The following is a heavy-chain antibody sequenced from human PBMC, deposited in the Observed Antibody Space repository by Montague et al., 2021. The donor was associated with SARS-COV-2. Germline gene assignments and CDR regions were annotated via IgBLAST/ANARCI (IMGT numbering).Heavy chain of an antibody. J-gene: IGHJ6*03. CDR1: GGSFSGHN. Sequence: SETLSLTCAVYGGSFSGHNWSWIRQPPGKGLEWIGEINNSGSTNYNPSLKSRVTISVDTSKNQFSLKLHSVTAADTAVYYCARGRIEVSMIVVVLTGASYYMDVWGKGTTVTVSS. V-gene: IGHV4-34*01. CDR2: INNSGST. CDR3: ARGRIEVSMIVVVLTGASYYMDV. D-gene: IGHD3-22*01.